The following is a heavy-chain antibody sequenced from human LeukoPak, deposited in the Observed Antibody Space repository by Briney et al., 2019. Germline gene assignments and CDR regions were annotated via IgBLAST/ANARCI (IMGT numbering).Heavy chain of an antibody. CDR2: IYTSGST. CDR1: GGTISSYY. V-gene: IGHV4-4*07. D-gene: IGHD5-12*01. J-gene: IGHJ5*02. CDR3: ARDLRGYDRSWFDP. Sequence: SETLSLTCTVSGGTISSYYWSWIRQPAGKGLEWIGRIYTSGSTNYNPSLKSRVTMSVDTSKNQFSLKLSSVTAADTAVYYCARDLRGYDRSWFDPWGQGTLVTVSS.